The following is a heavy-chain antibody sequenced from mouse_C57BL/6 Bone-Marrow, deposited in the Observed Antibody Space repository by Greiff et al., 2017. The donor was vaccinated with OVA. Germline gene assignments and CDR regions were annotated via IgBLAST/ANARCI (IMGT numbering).Heavy chain of an antibody. CDR3: ARLIYYGSSYVTY. V-gene: IGHV1-64*01. CDR2: IHPNSGST. Sequence: QVQLQQSGAELVKPGASVKLSCKASGYTFTSYWMHWVKQRPGQGLEWIGMIHPNSGSTNYNEKFKSKATLTVDKSSSTAYMQLSSLTSEDSAVYYCARLIYYGSSYVTYWGQGTTLTVSS. J-gene: IGHJ2*01. CDR1: GYTFTSYW. D-gene: IGHD1-1*01.